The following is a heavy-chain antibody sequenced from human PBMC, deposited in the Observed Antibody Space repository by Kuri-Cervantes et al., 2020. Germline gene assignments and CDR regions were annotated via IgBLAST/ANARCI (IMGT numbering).Heavy chain of an antibody. J-gene: IGHJ4*02. CDR2: ISWNSGSI. V-gene: IGHV3-9*01. CDR3: AKAGSVVTHYYFDY. Sequence: SLKISCAASGFTFDDYAMHWVRQAPGKGLEWVSGISWNSGSIGYADSVKGRFTISRDNAKNSLYLQMNSLRAEDTALYYCAKAGSVVTHYYFDYWGQGTLVIVSS. D-gene: IGHD3-10*01. CDR1: GFTFDDYA.